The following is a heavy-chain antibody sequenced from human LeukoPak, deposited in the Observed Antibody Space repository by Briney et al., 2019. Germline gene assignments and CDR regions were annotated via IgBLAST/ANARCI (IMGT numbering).Heavy chain of an antibody. CDR1: GGSISSYY. D-gene: IGHD2-2*01. J-gene: IGHJ4*02. CDR2: IYYSGST. Sequence: PSETLSLTCTVSGGSISSYYWSWIRQPPGKGLEWIGYIYYSGSTNYNPSLKSRVTISVDTSKNQFSLKLSSVTAADTAVYYCARESYCSSTSCPSHFDYWGQGTLVTVSS. CDR3: ARESYCSSTSCPSHFDY. V-gene: IGHV4-59*01.